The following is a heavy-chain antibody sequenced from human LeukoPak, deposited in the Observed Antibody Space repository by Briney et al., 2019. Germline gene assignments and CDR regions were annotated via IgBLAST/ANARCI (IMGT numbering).Heavy chain of an antibody. V-gene: IGHV3-15*01. CDR2: IKSKTDGGTT. J-gene: IGHJ6*03. CDR3: TTVGRWYYYYMDV. CDR1: GFTFSNAW. D-gene: IGHD5-24*01. Sequence: GGSPRLSCAASGFTFSNAWMSWVRQAPGKGLEWVGRIKSKTDGGTTDYAAPVKGRFTISRDDSKNTLYLQMNSLKTEDTAVYYCTTVGRWYYYYMDVWGKGTTVTVSS.